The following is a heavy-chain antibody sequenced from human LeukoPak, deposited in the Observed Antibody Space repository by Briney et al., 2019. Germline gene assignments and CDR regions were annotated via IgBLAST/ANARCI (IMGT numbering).Heavy chain of an antibody. CDR1: GFTFDDYA. D-gene: IGHD3-9*01. J-gene: IGHJ4*02. CDR3: AKVSNYDILTGYYDY. V-gene: IGHV3-9*01. CDR2: ISWNSGSI. Sequence: GGSLRLSCAASGFTFDDYAMHWVRQAPGKGLEWVSGISWNSGSIGYVDSVKGRFTISRDNAKNSLYLQMNSLRAEDTALYYCAKVSNYDILTGYYDYWGQGTLVTVSS.